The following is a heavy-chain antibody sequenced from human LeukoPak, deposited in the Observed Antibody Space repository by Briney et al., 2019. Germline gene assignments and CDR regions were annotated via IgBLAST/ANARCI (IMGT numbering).Heavy chain of an antibody. CDR3: AKDFTVSHYYYYGMDV. CDR2: IWYDGSNK. V-gene: IGHV3-33*06. J-gene: IGHJ6*02. CDR1: GFTFSSYG. Sequence: GRSLRLSCAASGFTFSSYGMHWVRQAPGKGLEWVAVIWYDGSNKYYGDSVKGRFTVSRDNSKNTLYLQMNSLRAEDTAVYYCAKDFTVSHYYYYGMDVWGQGTTVTVSS. D-gene: IGHD4-17*01.